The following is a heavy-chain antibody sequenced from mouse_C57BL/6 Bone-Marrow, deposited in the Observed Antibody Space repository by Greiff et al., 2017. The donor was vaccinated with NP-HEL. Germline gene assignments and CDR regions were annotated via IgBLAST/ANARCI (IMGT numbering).Heavy chain of an antibody. D-gene: IGHD2-2*01. J-gene: IGHJ3*01. CDR2: IHPSDSDT. V-gene: IGHV1-74*01. Sequence: QVQLQQPGAELVKPGASVKVSCKASGYTFTSYWMHWVKQRPGQGLEWIGRIHPSDSDTNYNQKFKGKATLTGDKSSSTAYMQLSSLTSEDSAVYDCAIGRGGYDLAYWGQGTLVTVSA. CDR1: GYTFTSYW. CDR3: AIGRGGYDLAY.